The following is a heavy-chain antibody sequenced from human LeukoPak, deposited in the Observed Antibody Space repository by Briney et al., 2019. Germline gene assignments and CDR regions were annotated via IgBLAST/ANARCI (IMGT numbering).Heavy chain of an antibody. CDR1: GFSFSSNT. D-gene: IGHD2/OR15-2a*01. CDR2: ISNNGGRT. V-gene: IGHV3-23*01. Sequence: GGSLRLSCAGSGFSFSSNTMSWLRQAPGRGLEWVSAISNNGGRTDYADSVKGRFTISRDNSKSTLYLHMDSLRAEDTAVYYCARDEDTSALSEYWGQGTLVTVSS. CDR3: ARDEDTSALSEY. J-gene: IGHJ4*02.